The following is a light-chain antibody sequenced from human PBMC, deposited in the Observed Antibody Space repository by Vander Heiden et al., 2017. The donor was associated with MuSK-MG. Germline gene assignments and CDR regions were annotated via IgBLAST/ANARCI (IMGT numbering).Light chain of an antibody. V-gene: IGKV1-27*01. CDR1: QGISNY. Sequence: DIQMTQSPSSLSASVGDRVTITCRASQGISNYLAWYQQKPGKVPKLLIYAASTLQSGVPSRFSGSGSGTDFTLTISSLQPEDVATYYCQKDNSAHVFGHGTKVDIK. CDR2: AAS. CDR3: QKDNSAHV. J-gene: IGKJ3*01.